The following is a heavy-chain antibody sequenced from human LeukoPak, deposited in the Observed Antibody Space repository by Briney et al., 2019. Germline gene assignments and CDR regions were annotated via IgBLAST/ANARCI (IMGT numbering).Heavy chain of an antibody. Sequence: GGSLRLSCAASGFTFSSYSTNWVRQAPGKGLEWVSSISSSSSYIYYADSVKGRFTISRDNAKNSLYLQMNSLRAEDTAVYYCARAGPYDYVWGSYRPFDYWGQGTLVTVSS. D-gene: IGHD3-16*02. V-gene: IGHV3-21*01. CDR2: ISSSSSYI. J-gene: IGHJ4*02. CDR1: GFTFSSYS. CDR3: ARAGPYDYVWGSYRPFDY.